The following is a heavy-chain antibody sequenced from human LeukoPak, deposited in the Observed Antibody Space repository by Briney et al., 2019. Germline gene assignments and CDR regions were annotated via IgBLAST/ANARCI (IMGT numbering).Heavy chain of an antibody. J-gene: IGHJ4*02. CDR2: IYYSGST. CDR3: ARDRAYGGMDY. CDR1: GGSISSSSYY. D-gene: IGHD4-17*01. V-gene: IGHV4-39*02. Sequence: SETLSLTCTVSGGSISSSSYYWGWIRQPPGKGLEWIGSIYYSGSTYYNPSLKSRVTISVDTSKNQFSLKLSSVTAADTAVYYCARDRAYGGMDYWGQGTLVTVSS.